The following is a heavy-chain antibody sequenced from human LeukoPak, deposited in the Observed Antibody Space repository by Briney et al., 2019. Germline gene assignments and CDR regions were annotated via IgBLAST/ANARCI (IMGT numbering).Heavy chain of an antibody. J-gene: IGHJ4*02. Sequence: SETLSLTCTVSGGSISSGGYYWSWIRQHPGKGLEWIGYIYYSGSTYYNPSLKSRVTISVDTSKNQFSLKLSSVTAADTAVYYCARHQNTYYYDSSGFDYWGQGTLVTVSS. CDR2: IYYSGST. V-gene: IGHV4-39*01. D-gene: IGHD3-22*01. CDR1: GGSISSGGYY. CDR3: ARHQNTYYYDSSGFDY.